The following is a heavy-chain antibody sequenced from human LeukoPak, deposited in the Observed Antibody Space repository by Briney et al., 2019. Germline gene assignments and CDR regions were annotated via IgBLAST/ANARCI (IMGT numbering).Heavy chain of an antibody. CDR3: ARRIQGMAPYYFDY. D-gene: IGHD5-24*01. V-gene: IGHV3-74*01. Sequence: PGGSLRLSCAASGFTFSSYCMHWVRQGPGKGLVWVSRINSDGGSTSYADSVKGRFTISRDNAKNTLYLQMNSLRAEDTAVYYCARRIQGMAPYYFDYWGQGTLVTVSS. J-gene: IGHJ4*02. CDR2: INSDGGST. CDR1: GFTFSSYC.